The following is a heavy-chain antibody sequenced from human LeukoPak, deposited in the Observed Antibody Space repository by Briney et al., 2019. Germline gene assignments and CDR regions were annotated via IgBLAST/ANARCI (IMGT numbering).Heavy chain of an antibody. J-gene: IGHJ3*02. Sequence: PSGTLSLTCAVYGGSFSGYYWSWIRQPPGKGLEWIGEINHSGSTHYNPSLKSRVTMSVDTSKNQFSLKVSSVAAADTAVYYCASPPLDGFDIWGQGTMVTVSP. CDR1: GGSFSGYY. CDR3: ASPPLDGFDI. V-gene: IGHV4-34*01. CDR2: INHSGST.